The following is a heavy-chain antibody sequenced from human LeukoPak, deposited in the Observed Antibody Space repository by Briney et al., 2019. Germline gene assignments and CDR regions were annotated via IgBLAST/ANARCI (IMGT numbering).Heavy chain of an antibody. CDR1: GFTFSSYA. CDR3: AKDRTGYGYGYFLSP. V-gene: IGHV3-30-3*01. Sequence: GGSLRLSCAASGFTFSSYAMHWVRQAPGKGLEWVAVISYDGSNKYYADSVKGRFTISGDNSKNTLYLQMNSLRAEDTAVYYCAKDRTGYGYGYFLSPWGQGTLVTVSS. J-gene: IGHJ5*02. CDR2: ISYDGSNK. D-gene: IGHD5-18*01.